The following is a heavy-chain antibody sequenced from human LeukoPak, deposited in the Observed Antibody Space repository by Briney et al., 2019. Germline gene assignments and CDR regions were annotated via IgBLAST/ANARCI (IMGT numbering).Heavy chain of an antibody. D-gene: IGHD2-15*01. CDR3: ARGPPGYCSGGSCSWVSDY. CDR2: INHSGST. Sequence: SGGSLRLSCAASGFTFSSYCMNWVRQPPGKGLEWIGEINHSGSTNYNPSLKSRVTISVDTSKNQFSLKLSSVTAADTAVYYCARGPPGYCSGGSCSWVSDYWGQGTLVTVSS. J-gene: IGHJ4*02. V-gene: IGHV4-34*01. CDR1: GFTFSSYC.